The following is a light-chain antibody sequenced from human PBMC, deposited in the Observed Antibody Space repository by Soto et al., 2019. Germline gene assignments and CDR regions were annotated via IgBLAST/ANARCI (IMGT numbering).Light chain of an antibody. CDR1: SSDVGNYDL. Sequence: QSALTQPASVSGSPGQSITISCTGTSSDVGNYDLVSWYQQHPGKAPKLLIYEVTKRSSGVSNRFSGSKSGNTASLTISGLQAEDEADYSCCSYATTSPVVFGGGTKLTVL. CDR2: EVT. CDR3: CSYATTSPVV. J-gene: IGLJ2*01. V-gene: IGLV2-23*02.